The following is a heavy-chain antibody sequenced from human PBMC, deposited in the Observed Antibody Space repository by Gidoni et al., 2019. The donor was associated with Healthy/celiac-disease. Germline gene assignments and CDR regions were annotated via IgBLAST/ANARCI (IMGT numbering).Heavy chain of an antibody. D-gene: IGHD5-12*01. Sequence: QPGRSLRLSCAASGFTFSSYAMHWVRQAPGKGLEWVAVIEYDGSNKYFADSVKGRLTISRDNSKNTLYLQMNSLRAEGPAVYYCARDDATHDAFDIWGQGTMVTVSS. CDR1: GFTFSSYA. CDR3: ARDDATHDAFDI. CDR2: IEYDGSNK. J-gene: IGHJ3*02. V-gene: IGHV3-30-3*01.